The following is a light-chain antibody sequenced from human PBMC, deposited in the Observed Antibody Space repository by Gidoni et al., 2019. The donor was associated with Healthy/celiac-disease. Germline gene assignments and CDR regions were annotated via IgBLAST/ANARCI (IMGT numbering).Light chain of an antibody. V-gene: IGKV3-15*01. CDR1: QRVSSN. CDR3: QQYNNWASIT. J-gene: IGKJ5*01. CDR2: GAS. Sequence: EIVMTQSPAPLSGSPGESATLSCRASQRVSSNLAWYQQKPGQAPRLLIYGASTRGTGIPARFSGSGSGTEFTLTISSLQSEDFAVYYCQQYNNWASITFGQGTRLEIK.